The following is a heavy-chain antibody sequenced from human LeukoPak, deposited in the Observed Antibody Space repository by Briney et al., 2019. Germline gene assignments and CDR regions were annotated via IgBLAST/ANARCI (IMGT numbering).Heavy chain of an antibody. CDR2: IYYSGST. J-gene: IGHJ6*02. D-gene: IGHD3-22*01. CDR1: GGSISSGGYY. Sequence: SETLSLTCTVSGGSISSGGYYWSWIRQHPGKGLEWIGYIYYSGSTYYNPSLKSRVTISVDTSKNQFSLKLSSVTAADTAVYYCARDGYHLSYYYDSSGYYPSLGMDVWGQGTTVTVSS. CDR3: ARDGYHLSYYYDSSGYYPSLGMDV. V-gene: IGHV4-31*03.